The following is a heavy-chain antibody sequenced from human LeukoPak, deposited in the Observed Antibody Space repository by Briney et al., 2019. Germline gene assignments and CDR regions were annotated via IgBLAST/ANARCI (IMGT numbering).Heavy chain of an antibody. CDR1: GFTFTTYW. J-gene: IGHJ4*02. CDR3: VKVAKYYYGSETYFFEH. V-gene: IGHV3-7*01. D-gene: IGHD3-10*01. CDR2: INQDGTEK. Sequence: GGCLRLSCAASGFTFTTYWMSSVRQFPGKGLEWVANINQDGTEKYYVDSVKGRFTISRDNAKNSLYLQMNSLRVEDTAIYYCVKVAKYYYGSETYFFEHWGQGTPVTASS.